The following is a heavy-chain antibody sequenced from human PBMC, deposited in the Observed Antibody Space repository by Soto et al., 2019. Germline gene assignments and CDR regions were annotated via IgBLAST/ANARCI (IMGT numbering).Heavy chain of an antibody. J-gene: IGHJ4*02. V-gene: IGHV4-34*01. CDR3: ARQVAPYYGSGRIENAY. CDR1: GGSFSGYY. Sequence: SETLSLTCAVYGGSFSGYYWSWIRQPPGKGLEWIGEINHSGSTNYNPSLKSRVTISVDTSKNQFSLKLSSVTAADTAVYYCARQVAPYYGSGRIENAYWGQGTLVTVSS. CDR2: INHSGST. D-gene: IGHD3-10*01.